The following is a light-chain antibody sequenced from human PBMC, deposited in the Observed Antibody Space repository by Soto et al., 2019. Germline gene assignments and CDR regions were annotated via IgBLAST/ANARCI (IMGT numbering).Light chain of an antibody. Sequence: EIVMTQSPATLSVSPGERATLSCRASQSVNSNLAWYQQNPGQAPRLLLSGASSRAAGIPARFSGSGSGTEFTLTISSLQSEDFAVYYCQQYNNLPRTFGQGTKVEIK. J-gene: IGKJ1*01. CDR3: QQYNNLPRT. CDR1: QSVNSN. CDR2: GAS. V-gene: IGKV3-15*01.